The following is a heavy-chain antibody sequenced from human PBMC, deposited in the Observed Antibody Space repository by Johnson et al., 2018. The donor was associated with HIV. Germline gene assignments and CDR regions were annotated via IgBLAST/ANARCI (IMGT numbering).Heavy chain of an antibody. V-gene: IGHV3-23*04. J-gene: IGHJ3*02. CDR2: ISGSGGST. Sequence: VQLVESGGGLVQPGGSLRLSCAASGFTFSSYAMSWVRQAPGKGLEWVSAISGSGGSTYYADSVKGRFTISRDNSKNTLYLQMNSLRAEDTAVYYCAKLRMATTAVYYCARDPVIFRSGSYYGDRALDIWGQGTMVTVSS. CDR3: AKLRMATTAVYYCARDPVIFRSGSYYGDRALDI. CDR1: GFTFSSYA. D-gene: IGHD1-26*01.